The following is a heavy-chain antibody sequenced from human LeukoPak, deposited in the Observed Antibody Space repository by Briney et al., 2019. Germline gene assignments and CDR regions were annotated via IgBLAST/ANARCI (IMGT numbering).Heavy chain of an antibody. CDR2: MNPNSGNT. J-gene: IGHJ4*02. CDR1: GYTFANYD. V-gene: IGHV1-8*01. D-gene: IGHD4-23*01. Sequence: ASAKVSCKASGYTFANYDINWVRQATGQGLEWMGWMNPNSGNTGYAQRFQGRIIMTSDTSISTAYLELSSLRSEDTAVYYCASELRWQPHWGQGTLVAVSS. CDR3: ASELRWQPH.